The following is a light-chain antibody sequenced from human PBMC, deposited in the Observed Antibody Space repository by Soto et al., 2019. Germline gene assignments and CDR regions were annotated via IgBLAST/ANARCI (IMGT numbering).Light chain of an antibody. CDR1: QSVSSY. V-gene: IGKV3-11*01. CDR2: DAS. J-gene: IGKJ5*01. Sequence: EIVLTQSRATLSLSPGERATLSCRASQSVSSYLAWYQQKPGQATSLLIYDASKRATGIPARFSGSGSGTDFTLTISSLEPEDFAVYYCQQRSNWPITFGQGTRLEIK. CDR3: QQRSNWPIT.